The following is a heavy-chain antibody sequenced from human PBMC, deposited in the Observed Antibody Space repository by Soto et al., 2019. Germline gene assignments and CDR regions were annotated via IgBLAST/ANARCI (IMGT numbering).Heavy chain of an antibody. D-gene: IGHD2-2*01. CDR3: ARHPALAIVPGATEGENDYYGMDV. CDR1: GYNFATYW. V-gene: IGHV5-10-1*01. J-gene: IGHJ6*02. CDR2: INPSDSNT. Sequence: GESLKISCKGSGYNFATYWISWVRQMSGKDLEWMGRINPSDSNTNYSPSFQGHVTLSADKSLSTAYLQWSSLKASDIAMYYCARHPALAIVPGATEGENDYYGMDVCRQRTTVTVAS.